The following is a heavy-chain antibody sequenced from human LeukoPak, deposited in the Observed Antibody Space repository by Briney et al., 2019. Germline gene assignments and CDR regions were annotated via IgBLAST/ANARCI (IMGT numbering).Heavy chain of an antibody. Sequence: GGTLRLSCAASGYTFSSYSMNWVSQAPGTGLEWVSSITNSSSYIYYTDSVKGRFNISRDNAKNSLYLQMNSLRAEDTAVYYCARGLAWGQGTLVTVSS. J-gene: IGHJ4*02. V-gene: IGHV3-21*01. CDR1: GYTFSSYS. CDR3: ARGLA. CDR2: ITNSSSYI. D-gene: IGHD3-3*02.